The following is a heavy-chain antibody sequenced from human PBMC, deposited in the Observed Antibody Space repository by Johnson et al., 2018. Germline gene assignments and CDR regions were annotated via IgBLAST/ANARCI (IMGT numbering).Heavy chain of an antibody. CDR1: GGSFSDYY. J-gene: IGHJ1*01. D-gene: IGHD6-13*01. Sequence: QVQLQQWGAGLLKPSETLSLICAVSGGSFSDYYWSWIRQSPGKGLEWIGEIDHSGSTNHNPSLKSRVTLSVDTSKNQCSLKLTSVTAADTAVYYCARGWYPSGYWVQGTLVTVSS. V-gene: IGHV4-34*01. CDR2: IDHSGST. CDR3: ARGWYPSGY.